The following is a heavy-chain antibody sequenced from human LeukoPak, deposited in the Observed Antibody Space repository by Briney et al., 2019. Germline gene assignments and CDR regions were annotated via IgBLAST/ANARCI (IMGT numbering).Heavy chain of an antibody. V-gene: IGHV1-69*05. D-gene: IGHD3-16*01. CDR3: ARDPRGMTHPDY. J-gene: IGHJ4*02. CDR1: GGTFSSYA. Sequence: SVKVSCKASGGTFSSYAISWVRQAPGQGLECMGRIIPIFGTANYAQKFQGRVTITTDESTSTAYMELSSLRSEDTAMYYCARDPRGMTHPDYWGQGTLVTVSS. CDR2: IIPIFGTA.